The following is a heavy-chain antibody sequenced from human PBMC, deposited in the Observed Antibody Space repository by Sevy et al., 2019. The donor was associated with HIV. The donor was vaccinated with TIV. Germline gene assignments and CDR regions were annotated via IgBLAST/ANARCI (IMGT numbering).Heavy chain of an antibody. CDR3: ARQITLVQGVLASDWFDS. D-gene: IGHD3-10*01. CDR2: IVPMFGTA. CDR1: GGTYSSHR. V-gene: IGHV1-69*13. J-gene: IGHJ5*01. Sequence: ASVKVSCQASGGTYSSHRFTWVRQAPRQGLECLGSIVPMFGTADYAQKFEGRVTITADESTRTAYMELTSLKSDDTAVYYCARQITLVQGVLASDWFDSWGQGTLVTVSS.